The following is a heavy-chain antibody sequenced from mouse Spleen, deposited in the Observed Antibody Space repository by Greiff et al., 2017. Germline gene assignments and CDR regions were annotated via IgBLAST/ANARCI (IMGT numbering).Heavy chain of an antibody. V-gene: IGHV1-62-3*01. CDR2: IDPSNGDS. D-gene: IGHD1-2*01. Sequence: QVQLQQPGAELVKPGASVKLSCKASGYSFNNYWIHWVMQRPGRGLEWIGWIDPSNGDSKYNEKFKTKATLTVDKPSSAAYMHLSSLTSEDSAVYYCARSTTALDYWGQGTTLTVSS. J-gene: IGHJ2*01. CDR1: GYSFNNYW. CDR3: ARSTTALDY.